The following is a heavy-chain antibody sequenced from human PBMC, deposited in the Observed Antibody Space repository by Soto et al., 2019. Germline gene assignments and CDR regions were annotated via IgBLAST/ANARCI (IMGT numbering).Heavy chain of an antibody. CDR2: IYSGGST. CDR1: GFTVSSNY. J-gene: IGHJ6*02. CDR3: ARVATTYYYGMDV. V-gene: IGHV3-53*01. Sequence: PGGSLRLSCAASGFTVSSNYMSWVRQAPGKGLEWVSVIYSGGSTYYADSVKGRFTISRDNSKNTLYLQMNSLRAEDTAVYYCARVATTYYYGMDVWGQGTTVTVSS. D-gene: IGHD4-17*01.